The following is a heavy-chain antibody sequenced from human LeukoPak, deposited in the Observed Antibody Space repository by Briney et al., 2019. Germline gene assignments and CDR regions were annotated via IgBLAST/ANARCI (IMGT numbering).Heavy chain of an antibody. CDR1: GYTFTSYG. CDR3: ARDRDYYGSGSYFTDY. Sequence: ASVKVSCKASGYTFTSYGISWVRQAPGQGREWMGWISAYNGNTNYAQKLQGRVTMTTDTSTSTAYMELRSLRSDDTAVYYCARDRDYYGSGSYFTDYWGQGTLVTVSS. V-gene: IGHV1-18*01. D-gene: IGHD3-10*01. CDR2: ISAYNGNT. J-gene: IGHJ4*02.